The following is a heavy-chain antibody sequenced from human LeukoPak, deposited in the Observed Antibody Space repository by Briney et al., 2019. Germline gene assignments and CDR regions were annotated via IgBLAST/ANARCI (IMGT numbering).Heavy chain of an antibody. D-gene: IGHD2-2*01. J-gene: IGHJ4*02. CDR1: GYTFTGYY. Sequence: ASVKVSCKASGYTFTGYYMHWVRQAPGQGLEWTGWINPNSGGTNYAQKFQGRVTMTRDTSISTAYMELSSLRSEDTAVYYCARDLGYCSSTSCRNGIDYWGQGTLVTVSS. CDR3: ARDLGYCSSTSCRNGIDY. V-gene: IGHV1-2*02. CDR2: INPNSGGT.